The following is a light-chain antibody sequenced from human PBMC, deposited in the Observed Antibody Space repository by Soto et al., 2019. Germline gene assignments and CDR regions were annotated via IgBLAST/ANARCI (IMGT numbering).Light chain of an antibody. CDR3: QQYKSYPLT. CDR2: KAS. Sequence: EIQMTQSPSTLSASAGDRVTITCRASQSISTLLAWYQQKPGKVPKLLIYKASSLESGVPSRFSGSGSGTEFTLTISSLQPDDFATYYCQQYKSYPLTFGGGTKVEIK. CDR1: QSISTL. J-gene: IGKJ4*01. V-gene: IGKV1-5*03.